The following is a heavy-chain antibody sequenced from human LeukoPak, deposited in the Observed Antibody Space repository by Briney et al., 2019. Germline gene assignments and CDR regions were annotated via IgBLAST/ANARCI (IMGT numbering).Heavy chain of an antibody. CDR2: IYYSGST. V-gene: IGHV4-30-4*01. J-gene: IGHJ4*02. CDR1: GGSISSGDYY. Sequence: SETLSLTCTVSGGSISSGDYYWSWIRQPPGKGLEWIGYIYYSGSTYYNPSLKSRVTISVDTSKNQFSLKLSSVAAADTAVYDGGRVLKPALDNYFDLWGEETLLSVS. D-gene: IGHD1-1*01. CDR3: GRVLKPALDNYFDL.